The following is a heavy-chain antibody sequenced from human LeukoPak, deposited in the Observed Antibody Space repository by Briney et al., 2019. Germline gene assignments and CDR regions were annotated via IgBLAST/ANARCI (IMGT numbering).Heavy chain of an antibody. D-gene: IGHD1-26*01. CDR1: GFTFSSYE. CDR2: ISSSGSTT. CDR3: STHRREPTKVRWFDS. J-gene: IGHJ5*01. Sequence: GGSLRLSCAASGFTFSSYEMNWVRQAPGKGLEWVSYISSSGSTTYYADSMKGRFTISRDNAKNSLHLQMNSLRAEDTAVYYCSTHRREPTKVRWFDSWGQGTLVTVSS. V-gene: IGHV3-48*03.